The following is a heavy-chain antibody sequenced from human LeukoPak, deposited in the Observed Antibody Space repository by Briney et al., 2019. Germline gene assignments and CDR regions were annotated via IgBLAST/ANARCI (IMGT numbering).Heavy chain of an antibody. CDR2: ISTYNGNT. D-gene: IGHD1-26*01. Sequence: ASVNVSCKASVSTFMKYGFSWVRQAPGQGLEWLGGISTYNGNTKYSGKFQGRVTMTTDTSTRTAYMELRSLRSDDTAVYHCARDPKWEGWNTEGRVMDVWGQGTTVTVSS. V-gene: IGHV1-18*01. J-gene: IGHJ6*02. CDR3: ARDPKWEGWNTEGRVMDV. CDR1: VSTFMKYG.